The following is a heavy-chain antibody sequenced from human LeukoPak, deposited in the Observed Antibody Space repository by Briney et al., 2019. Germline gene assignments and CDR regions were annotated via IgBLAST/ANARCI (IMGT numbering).Heavy chain of an antibody. CDR2: ISYDGSNK. Sequence: PGGSLRLSCAASGFTFSSYGMHWVRQAPGKGLEWVAVISYDGSNKYYADSVKGRFTISRDNSKNTLYLQMNSLRAEDTAEYYCAKSKSRYYGSGLFDYWGQGTLVTVSS. CDR3: AKSKSRYYGSGLFDY. V-gene: IGHV3-30*18. CDR1: GFTFSSYG. D-gene: IGHD3-10*01. J-gene: IGHJ4*02.